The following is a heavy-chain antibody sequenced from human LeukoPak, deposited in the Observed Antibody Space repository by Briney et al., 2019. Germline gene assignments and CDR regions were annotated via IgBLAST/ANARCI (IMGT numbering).Heavy chain of an antibody. Sequence: AAVKVSCKASGYTFTSYDINWVRQATGQGLEWMGWMNPNSGHTDYAQKFQGRVTITRNTSMSTAYMELSSLRSEDTAVYYCARSSYYDNSGYFPTDYWGQGTLVTASS. V-gene: IGHV1-8*03. CDR1: GYTFTSYD. CDR3: ARSSYYDNSGYFPTDY. D-gene: IGHD3-22*01. CDR2: MNPNSGHT. J-gene: IGHJ4*02.